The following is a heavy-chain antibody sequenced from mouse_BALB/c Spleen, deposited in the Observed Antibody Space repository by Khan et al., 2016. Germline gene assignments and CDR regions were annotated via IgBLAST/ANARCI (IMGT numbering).Heavy chain of an antibody. D-gene: IGHD2-2*01. J-gene: IGHJ3*01. Sequence: EVQLQEPGPSLVKPSQTLSLTCSVTGDSITSGYWNWIRKFPGNKLEFMGYISYSGSTYYNPSLKSRISITRDTSKNQYYLQLNSVTTEDTATYFCASLLWLRRGFAYWGQGTLVTVSA. V-gene: IGHV3-8*02. CDR3: ASLLWLRRGFAY. CDR2: ISYSGST. CDR1: GDSITSGY.